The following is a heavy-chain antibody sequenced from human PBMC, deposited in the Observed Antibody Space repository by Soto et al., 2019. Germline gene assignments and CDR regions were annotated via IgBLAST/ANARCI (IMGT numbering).Heavy chain of an antibody. CDR2: IIPILGIA. J-gene: IGHJ6*02. Sequence: ASVKVSCKASGGTFSSYTIIWVRQAPGQGLEWMGRIIPILGIANYAQKFQGRVTITADKSTSTAYMELSSLRSEDTAVYYCARVRAYGYYYYYYGMDVWGQGTTVTVSS. V-gene: IGHV1-69*02. CDR1: GGTFSSYT. CDR3: ARVRAYGYYYYYYGMDV. D-gene: IGHD4-17*01.